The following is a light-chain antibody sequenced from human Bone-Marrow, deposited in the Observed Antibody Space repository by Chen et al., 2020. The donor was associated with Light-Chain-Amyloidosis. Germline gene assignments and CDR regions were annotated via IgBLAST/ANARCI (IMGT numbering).Light chain of an antibody. CDR3: SSYTSSSPV. CDR1: SSDVGGYTY. CDR2: DVS. V-gene: IGLV2-14*01. J-gene: IGLJ2*01. Sequence: HSALTQPASVSGSPGQSITSSCTGTSSDVGGYTYVSWYQQHPGKAPKLMIYDVSNRPSGVSNRFSGSKSGNTASLTISGLQAEDEADYYCSSYTSSSPVFGGGTKLTVL.